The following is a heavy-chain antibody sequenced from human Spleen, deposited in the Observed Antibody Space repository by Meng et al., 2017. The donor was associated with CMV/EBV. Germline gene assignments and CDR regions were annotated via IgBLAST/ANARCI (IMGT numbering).Heavy chain of an antibody. CDR2: IYPGDSET. CDR3: ARLREYIYGRGSWCGP. Sequence: KVSCKGSGYSFTNYWIGWVRQVPGRGLEWMGIIYPGDSETSYSPSFQGQVTISADRSISTAYLQWGSLKASDTALYYCARLREYIYGRGSWCGPWGRGTLVTVSS. J-gene: IGHJ5*02. V-gene: IGHV5-51*01. CDR1: GYSFTNYW. D-gene: IGHD5-18*01.